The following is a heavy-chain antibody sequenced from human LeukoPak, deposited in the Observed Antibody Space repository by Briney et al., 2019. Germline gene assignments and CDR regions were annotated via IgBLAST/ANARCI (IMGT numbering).Heavy chain of an antibody. CDR3: ARAKISYDFWSGSKPTVEPYFDY. CDR2: IYTSGST. V-gene: IGHV4-61*02. CDR1: GGSISRGNYY. J-gene: IGHJ4*02. D-gene: IGHD3-3*01. Sequence: PSETLSLTCTVSGGSISRGNYYWYWIRQPAGKGLEWIGRIYTSGSTNCNPSLKSRVTMSVDTSKNQFSLKLSSVTAADTAVYYCARAKISYDFWSGSKPTVEPYFDYWGQGTLVTVSS.